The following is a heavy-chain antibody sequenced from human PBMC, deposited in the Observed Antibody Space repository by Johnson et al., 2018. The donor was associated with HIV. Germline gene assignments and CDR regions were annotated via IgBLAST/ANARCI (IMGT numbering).Heavy chain of an antibody. CDR2: IRYDGEIQ. D-gene: IGHD4-17*01. J-gene: IGHJ3*02. V-gene: IGHV3-30*02. Sequence: QVQLVESGGGLVKPGGSLRLSCAASGFTFSDYYMSWIRQAPGKGLEWVSFIRYDGEIQYYGDSVKGRFTISRDNSKNTLHLQMNSLRAGDTAVYYCARWGTVTTDAFDIWGQGTMVTVSS. CDR1: GFTFSDYY. CDR3: ARWGTVTTDAFDI.